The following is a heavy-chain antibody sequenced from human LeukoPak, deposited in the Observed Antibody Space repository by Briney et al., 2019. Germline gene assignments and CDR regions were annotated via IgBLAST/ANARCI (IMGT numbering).Heavy chain of an antibody. CDR2: INPNSGGT. Sequence: ASVKVSCKASGYTFTSYYMHWVRQAPGQGLEWMGWINPNSGGTNYAQKFQGRVTMTRDTSISTAYMELSRLRPDDTAVYYCARAPSESVLMDVWGKGTTVTISS. J-gene: IGHJ6*03. CDR3: ARAPSESVLMDV. CDR1: GYTFTSYY. V-gene: IGHV1-2*02.